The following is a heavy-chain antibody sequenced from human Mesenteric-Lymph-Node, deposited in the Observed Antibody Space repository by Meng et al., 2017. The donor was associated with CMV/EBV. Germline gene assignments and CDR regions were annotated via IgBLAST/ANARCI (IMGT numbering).Heavy chain of an antibody. Sequence: SETLSLTCAVYGGSFNDYYWSWIRQSPGKGLEWIGEITHTGITNYKPSLRGRVTISVDTSKNQFSLKLSSVTAADTAVYYCRSTSGVLLGPAAIVDQWGQGTMVTVSS. CDR3: RSTSGVLLGPAAIVDQ. J-gene: IGHJ4*02. CDR2: ITHTGIT. D-gene: IGHD2-2*02. CDR1: GGSFNDYY. V-gene: IGHV4-34*01.